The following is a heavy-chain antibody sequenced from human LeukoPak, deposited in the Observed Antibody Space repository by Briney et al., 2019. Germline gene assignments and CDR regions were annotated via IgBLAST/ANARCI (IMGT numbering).Heavy chain of an antibody. Sequence: SVKVSCKASGGTFSSYAISWVRQAPGQGLEWMGGIIPIFGTANYAQKFQGRVTITADESTSTAYMELSSLRSEDTAVYYCARDGSGILREYYYYMDVWGKGTTVTISS. V-gene: IGHV1-69*13. D-gene: IGHD3-10*01. CDR3: ARDGSGILREYYYYMDV. J-gene: IGHJ6*03. CDR1: GGTFSSYA. CDR2: IIPIFGTA.